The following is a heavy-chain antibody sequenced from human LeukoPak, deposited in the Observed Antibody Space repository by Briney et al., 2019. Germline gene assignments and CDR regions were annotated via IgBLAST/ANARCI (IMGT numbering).Heavy chain of an antibody. J-gene: IGHJ4*02. D-gene: IGHD7-27*01. V-gene: IGHV3-72*01. CDR2: SRNKANSYTT. CDR1: GFTFSDHY. Sequence: GGSLRLSCAASGFTFSDHYMDWVRQAPGKGLEWVGRSRNKANSYTTEYAASVKGRFTISRDNAKNSLYLQMNSLRAEDTAVYYCARDEGHNWGPYYFDYWGQGTLVTDSS. CDR3: ARDEGHNWGPYYFDY.